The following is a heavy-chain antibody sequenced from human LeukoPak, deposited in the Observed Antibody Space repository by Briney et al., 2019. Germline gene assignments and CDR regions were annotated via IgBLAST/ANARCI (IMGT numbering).Heavy chain of an antibody. Sequence: GGSLRLSCAASGFTFSSYVINWVRQAPGKGLEWVSCISSSSTYIYYSDSVRGRFAISRDNAKNSLYLQMNSLRAEDTAVYYCVRENHGSFDYWGQGSLVTVSS. CDR3: VRENHGSFDY. V-gene: IGHV3-21*01. D-gene: IGHD1-14*01. J-gene: IGHJ4*02. CDR2: ISSSSTYI. CDR1: GFTFSSYV.